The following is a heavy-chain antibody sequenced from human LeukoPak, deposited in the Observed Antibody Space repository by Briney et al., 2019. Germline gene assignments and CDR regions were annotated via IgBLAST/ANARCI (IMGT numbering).Heavy chain of an antibody. D-gene: IGHD6-25*01. CDR3: ARRAVYYYYGMDV. CDR1: GYTFTGYY. Sequence: ASVKVSCKASGYTFTGYYMHWVRQAPGQGLEWMGWINPNSGGTNYAQKFQGRITMTRDTSISTAYMEVSRLKSDDTAVYNCARRAVYYYYGMDVWGQGSTVTVSS. CDR2: INPNSGGT. V-gene: IGHV1-2*02. J-gene: IGHJ6*02.